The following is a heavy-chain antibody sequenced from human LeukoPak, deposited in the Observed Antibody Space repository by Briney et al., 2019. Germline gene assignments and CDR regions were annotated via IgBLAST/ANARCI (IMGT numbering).Heavy chain of an antibody. CDR1: GYTFTSYG. CDR2: ISAYNGNT. V-gene: IGHV1-18*04. D-gene: IGHD4-17*01. Sequence: ASVKVSCKASGYTFTSYGISWVRQAPGQGLEWMGWISAYNGNTNSAQKLQGRVTMTTDTSTSTACMELRSLRSDDTAVYYCAREYGDKGVLDVWGKGTTVTVSS. CDR3: AREYGDKGVLDV. J-gene: IGHJ6*04.